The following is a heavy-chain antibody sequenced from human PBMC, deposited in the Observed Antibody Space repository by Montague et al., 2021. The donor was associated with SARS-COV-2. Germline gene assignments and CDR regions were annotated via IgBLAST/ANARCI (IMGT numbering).Heavy chain of an antibody. Sequence: SETLSLTYTVSGYSISSGYYWGWIRQPPGKGLEWIGSIYHSGSTYYNPSLKSRVTISVDTSKNQFSLKLSSVTAADTAVYYSWGGVGAPYYYGMDVWDQGTTVTVSS. CDR1: GYSISSGYY. CDR3: WGGVGAPYYYGMDV. CDR2: IYHSGST. J-gene: IGHJ6*02. D-gene: IGHD1-26*01. V-gene: IGHV4-38-2*02.